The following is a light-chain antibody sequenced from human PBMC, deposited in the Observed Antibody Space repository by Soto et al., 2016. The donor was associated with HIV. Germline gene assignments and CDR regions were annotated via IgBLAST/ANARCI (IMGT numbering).Light chain of an antibody. CDR2: GKN. Sequence: SSELTQDPAVSVALGQTVRITCQGDSLRRYYASWYQQKPGQAPVLVIYGKNNRPSGIPDRFSGSGSGNTASLAITGAQAEDEADYYCNSRDNSGNHYVFGTGTKVTVL. CDR1: SLRRYY. V-gene: IGLV3-19*01. J-gene: IGLJ1*01. CDR3: NSRDNSGNHYV.